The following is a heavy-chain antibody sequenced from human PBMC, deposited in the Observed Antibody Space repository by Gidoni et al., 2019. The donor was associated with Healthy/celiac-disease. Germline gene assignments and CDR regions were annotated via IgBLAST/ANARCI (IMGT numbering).Heavy chain of an antibody. D-gene: IGHD6-19*01. Sequence: EVQLLESGGGLVQPGGSLRLSCAASGFTFSSYAMSWVRPAPGKGLEWVSAISGSGGSTYYADSVKGRFTISRDNSKNTLYLQMNSLRAEDTAVYYCAKDIAVAPSYGMDVWGQGTTVTVSS. CDR2: ISGSGGST. V-gene: IGHV3-23*01. J-gene: IGHJ6*02. CDR1: GFTFSSYA. CDR3: AKDIAVAPSYGMDV.